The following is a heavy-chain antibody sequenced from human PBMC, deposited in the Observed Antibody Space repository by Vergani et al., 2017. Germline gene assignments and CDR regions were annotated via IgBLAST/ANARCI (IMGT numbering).Heavy chain of an antibody. V-gene: IGHV3-23*01. D-gene: IGHD3-10*01. CDR1: GFTFSSYA. CDR2: ISGSGGST. Sequence: EVQLLESGGGLVQPGGSLRLSCAASGFTFSSYAMSWVRQAPGKGLEWVSAISGSGGSTYYADSVKGRFTISRDNSKNTLYLQMNSLRAEDTAVYYCARHGDTMVRGVTTSVLHWYFDLWGRGTLVTVSS. J-gene: IGHJ2*01. CDR3: ARHGDTMVRGVTTSVLHWYFDL.